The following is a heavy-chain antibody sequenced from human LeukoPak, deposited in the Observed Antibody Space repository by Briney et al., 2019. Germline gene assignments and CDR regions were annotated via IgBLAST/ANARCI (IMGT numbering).Heavy chain of an antibody. J-gene: IGHJ3*02. CDR2: IGTAGDT. CDR3: ARAVELGDAFDI. D-gene: IGHD3-10*01. V-gene: IGHV3-13*01. CDR1: GFTFSSYD. Sequence: GGSLRLSCAASGFTFSSYDMHWVRQATGKGLEWVSAIGTAGDTYYPGSVKGRFTISRENAKNSLYLQMNSLRAGDTAVYYCARAVELGDAFDIWGQGTMVTVSS.